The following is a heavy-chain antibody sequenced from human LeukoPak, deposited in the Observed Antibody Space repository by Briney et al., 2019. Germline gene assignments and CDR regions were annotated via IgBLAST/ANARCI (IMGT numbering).Heavy chain of an antibody. Sequence: GASVKVSCKASGYTFTSYDINWVRQATGQGLEWMGWMNPNSGNTGYAQKFQGRVTMTRNTSISTAYMELSSLRSEDTAVYYCARTYCSGGSCLSWFDPWGQGTLVTVSS. D-gene: IGHD2-15*01. CDR3: ARTYCSGGSCLSWFDP. CDR1: GYTFTSYD. J-gene: IGHJ5*02. CDR2: MNPNSGNT. V-gene: IGHV1-8*01.